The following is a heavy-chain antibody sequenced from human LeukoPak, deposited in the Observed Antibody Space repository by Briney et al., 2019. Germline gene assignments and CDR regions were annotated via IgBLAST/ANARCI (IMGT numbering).Heavy chain of an antibody. CDR3: SRSHDYGGLYFYYYMDV. Sequence: SSETLSLTCTVSGGSISSRSDYWGWIRQTPGKGLEWIGNLDSSGSTYYNPSFKSRVTISVGTSKNQFSLNLRSVTAADTAIYFCSRSHDYGGLYFYYYMDVWGKGTTVTVSS. CDR1: GGSISSRSDY. D-gene: IGHD4-23*01. V-gene: IGHV4-39*01. J-gene: IGHJ6*03. CDR2: LDSSGST.